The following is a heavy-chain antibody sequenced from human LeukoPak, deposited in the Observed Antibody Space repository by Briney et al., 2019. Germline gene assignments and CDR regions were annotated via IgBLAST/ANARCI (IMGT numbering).Heavy chain of an antibody. CDR1: GFTFSSYA. J-gene: IGHJ4*02. CDR3: AKDSAYSSGWYYFDP. V-gene: IGHV3-23*01. D-gene: IGHD6-13*01. Sequence: GGSLRLSCAASGFTFSSYAMNWVRQAPGKGLEWVSGISDSGGSTYYADSVKGRFTISRDNSKNTLYLQMNSLTAEDTAVYYCAKDSAYSSGWYYFDPWGQGILVTVSS. CDR2: ISDSGGST.